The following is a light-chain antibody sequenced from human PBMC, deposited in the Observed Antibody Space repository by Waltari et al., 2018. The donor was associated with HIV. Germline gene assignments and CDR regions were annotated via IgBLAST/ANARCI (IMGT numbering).Light chain of an antibody. J-gene: IGLJ2*01. V-gene: IGLV3-19*01. Sequence: SSELTQDPAVSVALGQTVRITCQGDSLRSYYANWYPQKPGQAPVLVIYGKNNRPSGIPDRFSGSSSGNTASLTITGAQAEDEADYYCNSRDSSGDVVFGGGTKLTVL. CDR2: GKN. CDR3: NSRDSSGDVV. CDR1: SLRSYY.